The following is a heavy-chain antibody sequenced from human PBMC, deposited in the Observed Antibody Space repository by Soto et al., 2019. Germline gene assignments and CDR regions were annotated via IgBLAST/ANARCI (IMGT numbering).Heavy chain of an antibody. D-gene: IGHD2-8*01. V-gene: IGHV4-39*01. CDR3: ARRGYYAISAFDI. J-gene: IGHJ3*02. Sequence: QLQLQESDRGLVKPSETLSLTCTVSGGSISSSSYYWGWIRQPPGEGLEWIGSIYYSGSTYYNPSLKSRVTISVDTSKNQFSLKLSSVTAADTAVYYCARRGYYAISAFDIWGQGTMVTVSS. CDR1: GGSISSSSYY. CDR2: IYYSGST.